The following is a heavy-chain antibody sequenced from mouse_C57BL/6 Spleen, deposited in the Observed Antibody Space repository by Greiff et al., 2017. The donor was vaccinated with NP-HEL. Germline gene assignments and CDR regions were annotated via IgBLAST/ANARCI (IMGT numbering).Heavy chain of an antibody. CDR2: IYPGDGDT. D-gene: IGHD6-1*01. J-gene: IGHJ2*01. CDR1: GYAFSSYW. V-gene: IGHV1-80*01. Sequence: LQQSGASVKISCKASGYAFSSYWMNWVKQRPGKGLEWIGQIYPGDGDTNYNGKFKGKATLTADKSSSTAYMQLSSLTSEDSAVYFCARRVFLRCHSESRGQNATLSLSS. CDR3: ARRVFLRCHSES.